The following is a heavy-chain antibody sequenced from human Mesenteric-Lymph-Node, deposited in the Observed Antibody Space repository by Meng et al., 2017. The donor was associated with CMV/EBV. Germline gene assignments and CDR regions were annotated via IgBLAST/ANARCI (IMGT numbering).Heavy chain of an antibody. V-gene: IGHV3-23*01. CDR1: GFTFSSYA. J-gene: IGHJ4*02. Sequence: GESLKISCAASGFTFSSYAMSWVRQAPGKGLEWVSAISGNGGSTYYADSVKGRFTISRDNSKNTLYLQMNSLRAEDTAVYYCAKAEYYDFWDTFGFFDYWGQGTLVTVS. D-gene: IGHD3-3*01. CDR2: ISGNGGST. CDR3: AKAEYYDFWDTFGFFDY.